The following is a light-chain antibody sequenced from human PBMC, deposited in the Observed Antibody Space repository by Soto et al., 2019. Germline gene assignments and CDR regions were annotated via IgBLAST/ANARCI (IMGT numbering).Light chain of an antibody. CDR3: CSFAGL. J-gene: IGLJ2*01. CDR1: SSDVGGYNY. Sequence: QSALTQPRSVSGSPGQSVAISCAGTSSDVGGYNYVSWYQQYPGKAPKLMIYDVSKRPSGVPDRFSGSKSGNTASLTSSGLQAEDEADYYCCSFAGLFGGGTKLTV. V-gene: IGLV2-11*01. CDR2: DVS.